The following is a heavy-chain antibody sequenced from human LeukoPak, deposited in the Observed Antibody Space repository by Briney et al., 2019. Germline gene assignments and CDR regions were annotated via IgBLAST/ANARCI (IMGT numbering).Heavy chain of an antibody. CDR3: ARLYYDFPLYYFDY. CDR2: IYYSGST. Sequence: SETLSLTGTVSGGSISSYYWSWIRQPPGKGLEWIGYIYYSGSTNYNPSLKSRVTISVDRSKHQFSLKLSSVTAADPAVYYCARLYYDFPLYYFDYWGQGTLVTVSS. V-gene: IGHV4-59*12. D-gene: IGHD3-3*01. J-gene: IGHJ4*02. CDR1: GGSISSYY.